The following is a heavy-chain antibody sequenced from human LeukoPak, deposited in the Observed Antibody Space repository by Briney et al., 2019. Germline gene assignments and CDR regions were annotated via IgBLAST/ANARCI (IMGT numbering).Heavy chain of an antibody. V-gene: IGHV4-4*02. D-gene: IGHD2-2*01. CDR2: IYRSGST. Sequence: SETLSHTCAVSGGSISSSNWWSWVRQPPGKGLEWIGEIYRSGSTNYNPSLKSRVTISVDKSKNQFSLKLSSVTTADTAVYYCARVVPAATYYYYYGMDVWGKGTTVTVSS. J-gene: IGHJ6*04. CDR1: GGSISSSNW. CDR3: ARVVPAATYYYYYGMDV.